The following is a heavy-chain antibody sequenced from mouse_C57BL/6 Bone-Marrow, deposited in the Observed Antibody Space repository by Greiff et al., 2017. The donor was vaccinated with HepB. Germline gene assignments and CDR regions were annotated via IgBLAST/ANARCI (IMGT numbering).Heavy chain of an antibody. CDR2: IDPENGDT. J-gene: IGHJ3*01. CDR1: GFNIKDDY. Sequence: EVKVVESGAELVRPGASVKLSCTASGFNIKDDYMHWVKQRPEQGLEWIGGIDPENGDTEYASKFQGKATITADTSSNTAYLQLSSLTSEDTAVYYCTTHYGSSYLFAYWGQGTLVTVSA. D-gene: IGHD1-1*01. V-gene: IGHV14-4*01. CDR3: TTHYGSSYLFAY.